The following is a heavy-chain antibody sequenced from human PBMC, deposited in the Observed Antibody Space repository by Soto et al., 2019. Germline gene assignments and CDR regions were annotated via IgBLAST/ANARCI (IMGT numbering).Heavy chain of an antibody. J-gene: IGHJ4*02. CDR2: IDSSGVTT. Sequence: QPGGSLRLSCAASGFTLRSYAMNWVRQAPGKGLEWVSAIDSSGVTTYYVDSVKGRFTISRDNSKNTLYLQMNSLRAEDTAIYSCAQPQRTLAAGWAGFWGLGTLVTVSS. D-gene: IGHD6-13*01. V-gene: IGHV3-23*05. CDR1: GFTLRSYA. CDR3: AQPQRTLAAGWAGF.